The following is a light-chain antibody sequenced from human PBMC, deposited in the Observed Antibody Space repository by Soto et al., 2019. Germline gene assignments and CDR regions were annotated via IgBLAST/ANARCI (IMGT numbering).Light chain of an antibody. CDR3: SSYARGSPSYV. CDR2: DVN. CDR1: SGDVGGYNF. Sequence: QSALTQPASVSGSPGQSITISCTGTSGDVGGYNFVSWYQQHPGQAPKLLIYDVNKRPSGVSHRLFGSKSGNTASLTISGLQAEDEADYYCSSYARGSPSYVFGTGTKVTVL. J-gene: IGLJ1*01. V-gene: IGLV2-14*03.